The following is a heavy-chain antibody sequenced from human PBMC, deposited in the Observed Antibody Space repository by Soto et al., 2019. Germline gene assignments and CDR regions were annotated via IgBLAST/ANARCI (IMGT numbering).Heavy chain of an antibody. D-gene: IGHD3-16*02. CDR2: ISVYNGNT. V-gene: IGHV1-18*01. Sequence: GASVKVSCKASGYTFSTYGISWVRQAPGQGLEWMGWISVYNGNTKYAQKLQDRVTMTTDTSTSTAYMELRSLRSDDTAVYYCARGGSIYVWGTYPHGFEYWGQGTLVTVSS. CDR3: ARGGSIYVWGTYPHGFEY. J-gene: IGHJ4*02. CDR1: GYTFSTYG.